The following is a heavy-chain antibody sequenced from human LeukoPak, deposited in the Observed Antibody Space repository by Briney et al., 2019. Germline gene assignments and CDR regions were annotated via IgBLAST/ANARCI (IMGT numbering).Heavy chain of an antibody. CDR3: ARRNSGSRFDY. Sequence: GESLKISCKGSGYSFTNYWIGWVRRLPGKGLECMGIIYPGDSETIYSPSFQGQVTISADKSISTAYLQWSSLKASDTAIYYCARRNSGSRFDYWGQGILVTVSS. D-gene: IGHD1-26*01. CDR1: GYSFTNYW. J-gene: IGHJ4*02. V-gene: IGHV5-51*01. CDR2: IYPGDSET.